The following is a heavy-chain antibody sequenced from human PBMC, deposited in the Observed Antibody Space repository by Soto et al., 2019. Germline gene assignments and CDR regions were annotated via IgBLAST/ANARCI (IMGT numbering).Heavy chain of an antibody. CDR2: INPNSGGT. CDR3: AAAGVWERYYYYYGMDV. D-gene: IGHD2-8*01. V-gene: IGHV1-2*02. J-gene: IGHJ6*02. Sequence: ASMKVSCKSSGYTLTGYYMHWVRQAPGQGLEWMGWINPNSGGTNYAQKFQGRVTITRDMSTSTAYMELSSLRSEDTAVYYCAAAGVWERYYYYYGMDVWGQGTTVTVSS. CDR1: GYTLTGYY.